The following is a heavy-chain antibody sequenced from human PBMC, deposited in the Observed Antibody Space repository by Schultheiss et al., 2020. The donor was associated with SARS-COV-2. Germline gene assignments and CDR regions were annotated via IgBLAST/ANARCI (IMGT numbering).Heavy chain of an antibody. CDR3: ARIQWLGYPPFDY. D-gene: IGHD6-19*01. CDR1: GGSLSGYD. Sequence: SETLSLTCGVYGGSLSGYDWSWIRQPPGKGLEWIGEINHSGSTNYNPSLKSRVTISVDTSKNQFSLKVSSVTAADTAVYYCARIQWLGYPPFDYWGQGTLVTVSS. CDR2: INHSGST. V-gene: IGHV4-34*01. J-gene: IGHJ4*02.